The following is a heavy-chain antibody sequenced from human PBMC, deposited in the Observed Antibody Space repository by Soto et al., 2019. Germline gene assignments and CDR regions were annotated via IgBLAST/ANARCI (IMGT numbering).Heavy chain of an antibody. CDR3: ARAPVTVSPYYFYAMDV. J-gene: IGHJ6*02. D-gene: IGHD2-21*02. V-gene: IGHV3-48*02. CDR2: ISSSGSAI. CDR1: GFTLRDFG. Sequence: EMRLVGSGGGLLQPGGSLRLSCVASGFTLRDFGMSWVRQAPGKGLEWVSYISSSGSAIFYADSVRGRFTISRDNAKNSLYLQMNSLRDEDTALYFCARAPVTVSPYYFYAMDVWGQGTAVTVSS.